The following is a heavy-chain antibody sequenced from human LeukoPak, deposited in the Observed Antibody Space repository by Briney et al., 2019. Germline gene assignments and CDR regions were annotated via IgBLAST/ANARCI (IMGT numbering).Heavy chain of an antibody. Sequence: SETLSLPCAVYGGSFSGYYWSWIRQPPGKGLEWIGEINHSGSTNYNPSLKSRVTISVDTSKNQFSLKLSSVTAADTAVYYCARGGYVTMVRGAAYGMDVWGKGTTVTVSS. D-gene: IGHD3-10*01. CDR3: ARGGYVTMVRGAAYGMDV. J-gene: IGHJ6*04. V-gene: IGHV4-34*01. CDR2: INHSGST. CDR1: GGSFSGYY.